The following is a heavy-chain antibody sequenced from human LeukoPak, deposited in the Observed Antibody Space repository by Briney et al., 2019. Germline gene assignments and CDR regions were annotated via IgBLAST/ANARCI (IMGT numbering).Heavy chain of an antibody. J-gene: IGHJ6*03. CDR3: ARDPYSGGYGAYYYYYMDV. Sequence: PVGSLRLSCAASGFTFSSYGMSWVRQAPGKGLEWVSAISGSGGSTYYADSVRGRFTISRDNAENSLYLQMNSLRDEDTAVYYCARDPYSGGYGAYYYYYMDVWGKGTTVTVSS. D-gene: IGHD6-19*01. CDR2: ISGSGGST. V-gene: IGHV3-23*01. CDR1: GFTFSSYG.